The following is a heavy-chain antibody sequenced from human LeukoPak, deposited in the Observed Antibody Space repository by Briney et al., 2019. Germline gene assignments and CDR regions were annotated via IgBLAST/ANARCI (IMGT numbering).Heavy chain of an antibody. V-gene: IGHV4-59*01. D-gene: IGHD6-13*01. CDR1: GGSISSYY. CDR3: ASLIAAAGNRWFDP. J-gene: IGHJ5*02. Sequence: SETLSLTCTVSGGSISSYYWSWIRQPPGKGLEWIGYIYYSGSTNCNPSLKSRVTISVDTSKNQFSLKLSSVTAADTAVYYCASLIAAAGNRWFDPWGQGTLVTVSS. CDR2: IYYSGST.